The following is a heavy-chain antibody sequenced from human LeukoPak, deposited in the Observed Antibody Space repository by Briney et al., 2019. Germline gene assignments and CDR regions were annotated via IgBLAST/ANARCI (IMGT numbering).Heavy chain of an antibody. V-gene: IGHV3-66*01. Sequence: GGSLRLSCAASGFTVSSNYMSWVRQAPGKGLEWVSVIYSGGSSYYADSVKGRFTISRDNSKNTLYLQMNSLRAEDTAVYYCARDRYGSGSDKPHNWGQGTLVTVSS. J-gene: IGHJ4*02. CDR1: GFTVSSNY. CDR2: IYSGGSS. CDR3: ARDRYGSGSDKPHN. D-gene: IGHD3-10*01.